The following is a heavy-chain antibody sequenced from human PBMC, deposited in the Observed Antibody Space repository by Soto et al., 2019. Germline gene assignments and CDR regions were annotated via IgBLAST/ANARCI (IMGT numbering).Heavy chain of an antibody. CDR1: GFTFSGYA. CDR2: IWYDGSNK. V-gene: IGHV3-33*01. Sequence: LSLYWGACGFTFSGYAMHWGRRAPGKGLECVAVIWYDGSNKYYADSVKGRFTISRDNSKNTLYLQMNSLRAEDTAVYYCARDSFWSGYSFDYWGQGTLVTVSS. D-gene: IGHD3-3*01. CDR3: ARDSFWSGYSFDY. J-gene: IGHJ4*02.